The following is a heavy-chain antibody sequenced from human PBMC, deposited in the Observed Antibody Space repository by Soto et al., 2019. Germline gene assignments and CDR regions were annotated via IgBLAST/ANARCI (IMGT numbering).Heavy chain of an antibody. CDR1: GGSITGAYY. J-gene: IGHJ6*02. D-gene: IGHD6-13*01. CDR2: IHYRGST. Sequence: SETLSLTCRLSGGSITGAYYWNWIRQHPGKGLEWIGSIHYRGSTYYNPSLKTRITISLDRSNNQFSLNLSSVTAEDTAVYYCAKGGSAAGTDYYYGMDVWGQGTTVTVSS. CDR3: AKGGSAAGTDYYYGMDV. V-gene: IGHV4-31*03.